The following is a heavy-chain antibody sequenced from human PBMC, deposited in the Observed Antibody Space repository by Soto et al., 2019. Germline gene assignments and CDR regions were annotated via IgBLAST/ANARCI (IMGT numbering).Heavy chain of an antibody. CDR1: GGISSYS. CDR3: TRERPSPAMIFEAIDI. Sequence: SVKVSCKASGGISSYSISWVRQAPGQGLEWMGRIMSMHSITTYAEKLQGRLMITADTSTSTAYMELSSLRSEDTAVYYCTRERPSPAMIFEAIDIWGQGTMVTVSS. D-gene: IGHD5-18*01. J-gene: IGHJ3*02. CDR2: IMSMHSIT. V-gene: IGHV1-69*04.